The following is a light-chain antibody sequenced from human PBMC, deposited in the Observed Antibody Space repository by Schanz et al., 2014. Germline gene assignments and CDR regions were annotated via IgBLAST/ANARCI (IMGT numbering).Light chain of an antibody. Sequence: QSVLTQPPSASGTPRQRVTISCSGTSSNIGANYVNWYQQLPGTAPKLLIYSNNQRPSGVPDRFSGSKSGTSASLAISGLQSEDEADYYCASWDDSLNARVFGGGTKVTVL. CDR1: SSNIGANY. CDR2: SNN. J-gene: IGLJ3*02. V-gene: IGLV1-44*01. CDR3: ASWDDSLNARV.